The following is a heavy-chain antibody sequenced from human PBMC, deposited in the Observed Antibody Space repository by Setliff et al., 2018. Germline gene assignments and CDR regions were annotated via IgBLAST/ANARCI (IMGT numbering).Heavy chain of an antibody. Sequence: PSETLSLTCTVSGGSISSYYWGWIRQPAGKGLEWIGHIYIGGSANYNPSLESRVTMSIDTSKNQFSLKLNSVTAADMAVYYCAREQWLDPPGYYYMDVWAKGTTVTVSS. CDR1: GGSISSYY. CDR3: AREQWLDPPGYYYMDV. D-gene: IGHD6-19*01. CDR2: IYIGGSA. V-gene: IGHV4-4*07. J-gene: IGHJ6*03.